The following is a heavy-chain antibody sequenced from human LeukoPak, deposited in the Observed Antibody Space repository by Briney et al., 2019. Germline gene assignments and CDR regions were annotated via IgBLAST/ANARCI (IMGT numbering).Heavy chain of an antibody. CDR1: GGSISSYY. V-gene: IGHV4-59*01. CDR3: ARGAGATINAFDY. J-gene: IGHJ4*02. Sequence: SETLSLTCTVSGGSISSYYWSWIRQPPGKGLEWIGYIYYSGSTNYNPSLKSRVTISVDTSKNQFSLKLSSVTAADTAVYYCARGAGATINAFDYWGQGTLVTVSS. D-gene: IGHD1-26*01. CDR2: IYYSGST.